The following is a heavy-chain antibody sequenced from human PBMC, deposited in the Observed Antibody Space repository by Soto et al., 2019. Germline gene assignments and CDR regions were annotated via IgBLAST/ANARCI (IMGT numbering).Heavy chain of an antibody. CDR3: ATIGLSPAQIDY. J-gene: IGHJ4*02. CDR2: INAYNGET. Sequence: ASVKVSCKASGYTFTSYGISWVRQAPGQGLEWMGCINAYNGETNYAQKFQGRVTMTEDTSTDTAYMELSSLRSEDTAVYYCATIGLSPAQIDYWGQGTLVTVSS. CDR1: GYTFTSYG. V-gene: IGHV1-18*01. D-gene: IGHD3-16*02.